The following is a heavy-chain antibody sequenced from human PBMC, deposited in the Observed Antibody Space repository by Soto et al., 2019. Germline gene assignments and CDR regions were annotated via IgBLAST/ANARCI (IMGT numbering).Heavy chain of an antibody. CDR2: ILHDETP. CDR1: GFTFSTFA. J-gene: IGHJ4*02. CDR3: AKDLFPTSGQRFFFES. D-gene: IGHD2-21*01. V-gene: IGHV3-23*01. Sequence: GGSLRLSCAASGFTFSTFAMTWVRQAPGRGLEWVSTILHDETPFYTDSVKGRFTISRDNVRGTLYLQMNGLRVEDAALYFCAKDLFPTSGQRFFFESWGQGSLVTVSS.